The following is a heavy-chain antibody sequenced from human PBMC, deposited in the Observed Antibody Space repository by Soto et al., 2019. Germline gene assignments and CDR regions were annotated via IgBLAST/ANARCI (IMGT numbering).Heavy chain of an antibody. J-gene: IGHJ3*02. Sequence: QVQLVQSGAEVKKPGSSVKVSCKDSGGTFNTYSMFWVRQAPAQGLEWMGRIIPMLGVRNYAQRFQDRVTITADKSTATVHMELSSLRSEDTALYYCTIGSWSGEVFDIWGQGTMVTVSS. D-gene: IGHD2-21*01. V-gene: IGHV1-69*02. CDR1: GGTFNTYS. CDR2: IIPMLGVR. CDR3: TIGSWSGEVFDI.